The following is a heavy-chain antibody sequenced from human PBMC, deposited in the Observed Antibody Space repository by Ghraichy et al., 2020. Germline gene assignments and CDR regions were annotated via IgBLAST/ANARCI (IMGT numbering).Heavy chain of an antibody. CDR1: GYTLTELS. Sequence: ASVKVSCKVSGYTLTELSMHWVRQAPGKGLEWMGGFDPEDGETIYAQKFQGRVTMTEDTSTDTAYMELSSLRSEDTAVYYCATSKPRYSSSEVDYWGQGTLVTVSS. J-gene: IGHJ4*02. D-gene: IGHD6-13*01. CDR3: ATSKPRYSSSEVDY. V-gene: IGHV1-24*01. CDR2: FDPEDGET.